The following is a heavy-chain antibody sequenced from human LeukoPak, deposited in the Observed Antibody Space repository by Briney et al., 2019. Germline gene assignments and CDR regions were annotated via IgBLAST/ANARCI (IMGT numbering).Heavy chain of an antibody. J-gene: IGHJ4*02. CDR1: GFTFSSYW. CDR2: IKLDGSDK. CDR3: LWWDY. D-gene: IGHD2-21*01. Sequence: GGSLRLSCAASGFTFSSYWLSWVRQAPGKGLEWVANIKLDGSDKYYVDSVKGRFTISRDDSKNTVYLQMNSLKTEDTAVYYCLWWDYWGQGTLVTVSS. V-gene: IGHV3-7*03.